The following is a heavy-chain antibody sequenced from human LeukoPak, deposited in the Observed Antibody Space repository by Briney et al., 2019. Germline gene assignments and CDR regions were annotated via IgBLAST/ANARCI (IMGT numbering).Heavy chain of an antibody. V-gene: IGHV4-61*02. D-gene: IGHD2-2*01. J-gene: IGHJ4*02. CDR3: ERDVIYCSSTTCSED. CDR1: GGSISSGSYY. CDR2: IYTSGST. Sequence: SQTLSLTCTVSGGSISSGSYYWSWIRQPAGKGLEWIGRIYTSGSTNYNPSPKSRVTISVDTSKNQFSLKLSSVTAADPAVYYCERDVIYCSSTTCSEDWGQGTLVTVSS.